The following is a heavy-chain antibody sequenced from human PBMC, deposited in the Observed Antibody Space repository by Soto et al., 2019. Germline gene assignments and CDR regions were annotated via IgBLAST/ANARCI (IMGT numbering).Heavy chain of an antibody. CDR3: ARRGTVPYYYYGLDV. CDR1: GGSISSGGYY. J-gene: IGHJ6*02. V-gene: IGHV4-31*03. Sequence: SETLSLTCTVSGGSISSGGYYWSWIRQHPGKGLEWIGYTYYSGSTYFNPSLKSRVTISVDTSKNQFSLKLSSVTAADTAVYYCARRGTVPYYYYGLDVWGQGTTVTVSS. CDR2: TYYSGST. D-gene: IGHD1-1*01.